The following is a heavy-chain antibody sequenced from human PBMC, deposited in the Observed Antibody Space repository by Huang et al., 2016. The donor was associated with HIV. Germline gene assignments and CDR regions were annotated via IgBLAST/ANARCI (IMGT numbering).Heavy chain of an antibody. J-gene: IGHJ3*02. Sequence: QVQLVESGGGVVQPGGSLRLSCAASGFTFSSYGMHWVRQAPGKGMEWVAFIRYDGSNKYYADSVRGRFTISRDNSKNTLYLQMNRLRAEDTAVYYCAKGSMANAFDIWGQGTMVTVSS. V-gene: IGHV3-30*02. D-gene: IGHD3-10*01. CDR2: IRYDGSNK. CDR3: AKGSMANAFDI. CDR1: GFTFSSYG.